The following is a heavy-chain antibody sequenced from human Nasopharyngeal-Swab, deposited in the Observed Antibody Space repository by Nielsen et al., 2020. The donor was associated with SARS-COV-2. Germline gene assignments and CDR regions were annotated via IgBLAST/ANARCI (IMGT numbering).Heavy chain of an antibody. Sequence: GASLQISCKGSGYSFTSYWISWVRQMPGKGLEWMGRIDPSDSYTNYSPSFQGHVTISADKSISTAYLQWSSLKASDTAMYYCARSGKNYDFWSGTSGYGMDVWGQGTTVTVSS. CDR2: IDPSDSYT. CDR3: ARSGKNYDFWSGTSGYGMDV. D-gene: IGHD3-3*01. CDR1: GYSFTSYW. J-gene: IGHJ6*02. V-gene: IGHV5-10-1*01.